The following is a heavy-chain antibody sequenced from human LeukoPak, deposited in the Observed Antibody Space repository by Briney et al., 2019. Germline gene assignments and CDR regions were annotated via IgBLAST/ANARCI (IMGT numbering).Heavy chain of an antibody. CDR1: GFTFSSYA. D-gene: IGHD2-2*01. J-gene: IGHJ4*02. CDR2: VSGSGGST. Sequence: GGSLRLSCAASGFTFSSYAMSWVRQAPGKGLEWVSAVSGSGGSTYYADSVKGRFTISRDNSRTTVYLQMNSLRAEDTAVYHCAKDLPAAYFDYWGQGTLVTVSS. CDR3: AKDLPAAYFDY. V-gene: IGHV3-23*01.